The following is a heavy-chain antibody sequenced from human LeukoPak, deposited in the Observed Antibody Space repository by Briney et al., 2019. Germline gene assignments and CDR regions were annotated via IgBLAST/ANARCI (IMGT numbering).Heavy chain of an antibody. Sequence: PSETLSLTCTVSGGSISSGGYYWSWIRQHPGKGLEWIGFLYYTGSTYYNPSLKSRVTISVDTSKNQFSLKLSSVTAADTAVYYCARDYYGSGTTSGGFDYRGQGTLVTVSS. CDR1: GGSISSGGYY. CDR3: ARDYYGSGTTSGGFDY. D-gene: IGHD3-10*01. V-gene: IGHV4-31*03. J-gene: IGHJ4*02. CDR2: LYYTGST.